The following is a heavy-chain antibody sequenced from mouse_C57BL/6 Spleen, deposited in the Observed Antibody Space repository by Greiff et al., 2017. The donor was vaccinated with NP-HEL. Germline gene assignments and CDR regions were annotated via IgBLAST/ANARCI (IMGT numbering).Heavy chain of an antibody. CDR2: IYPGDGDT. Sequence: VQLQQPGTELVKPGASVKISCKASGYAFSSYWMNWVKQRPGKGLEWIGQIYPGDGDTNYNGKFKGKATLTADKSSSTAYMQLSSLTSEDSAVYFCARWGYDYDEAYWGQGTLVTVSA. CDR3: ARWGYDYDEAY. J-gene: IGHJ3*01. D-gene: IGHD2-4*01. CDR1: GYAFSSYW. V-gene: IGHV1-80*01.